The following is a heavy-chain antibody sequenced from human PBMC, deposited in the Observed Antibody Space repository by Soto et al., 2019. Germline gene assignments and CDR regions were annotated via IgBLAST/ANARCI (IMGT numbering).Heavy chain of an antibody. CDR1: NGCLSTNY. D-gene: IGHD3-10*01. J-gene: IGHJ4*02. V-gene: IGHV4-59*01. Sequence: SQTRSLTLSGANGCLSTNYWGWMRQSAGKGLEWIGHVYCSGSTNYNPSLKSRVTMSVDTSKNQFTLTLSSVTAADTGVYFCGRSFMVPVACFESWAKGTPVT. CDR3: GRSFMVPVACFES. CDR2: VYCSGST.